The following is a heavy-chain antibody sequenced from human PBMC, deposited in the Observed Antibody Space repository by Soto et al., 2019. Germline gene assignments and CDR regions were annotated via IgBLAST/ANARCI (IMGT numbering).Heavy chain of an antibody. Sequence: PSETLSLTCAVYGGSFSGYYWSWIRQPPGKGLEWIGEINHSGSTNYNPSLKSRVTISVDTSKNQFSLKLSSVTAADTAIYYCTRGPATYNNKWFPYYFEYWGQGTLVTVSS. CDR1: GGSFSGYY. CDR2: INHSGST. V-gene: IGHV4-34*01. J-gene: IGHJ4*01. D-gene: IGHD3-22*01. CDR3: TRGPATYNNKWFPYYFEY.